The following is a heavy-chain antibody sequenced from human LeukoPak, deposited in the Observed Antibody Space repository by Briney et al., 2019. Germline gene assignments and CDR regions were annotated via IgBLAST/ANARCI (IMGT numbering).Heavy chain of an antibody. V-gene: IGHV1-2*04. CDR2: INPNSGGT. D-gene: IGHD4-17*01. Sequence: GASVKVSCKASGYTFTSYGISWVRQAPGQGLEWMGWINPNSGGTNYAQKFQGWVTMTRDTSISTAYMELSRLRSDDTAVYYCARDAYLRGHYYYYGMDVWGQGTTVTVSS. CDR1: GYTFTSYG. J-gene: IGHJ6*02. CDR3: ARDAYLRGHYYYYGMDV.